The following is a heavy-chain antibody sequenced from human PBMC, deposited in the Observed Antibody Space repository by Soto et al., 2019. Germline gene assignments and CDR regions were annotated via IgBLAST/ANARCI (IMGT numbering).Heavy chain of an antibody. CDR2: INSDGSSA. D-gene: IGHD6-19*01. V-gene: IGHV3-74*01. CDR3: ARGPTGWYGFDY. J-gene: IGHJ4*02. CDR1: GFTLSSNW. Sequence: EVQLVESGGGLVQPGGSLRLSCAGSGFTLSSNWMHWVRQAPGKGLVWVSRINSDGSSANYADSVMGRFTISRDNAKNTLSLQMNSLRAEDTAVYFCARGPTGWYGFDYWGQGTLVTVSS.